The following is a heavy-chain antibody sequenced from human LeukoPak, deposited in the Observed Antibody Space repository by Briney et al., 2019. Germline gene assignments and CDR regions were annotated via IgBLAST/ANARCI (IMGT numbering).Heavy chain of an antibody. V-gene: IGHV3-23*01. Sequence: GGSLRLSCAASGFTFSRYAMSWVRQAPGKGLEWVSAISGSGGSTYYADSVKGRFTISRDNSKNTLYLQMNSLRAEDTAVYYCAKDLDRGIVVVITGFDYWGQGTLATVSS. CDR1: GFTFSRYA. J-gene: IGHJ4*02. CDR2: ISGSGGST. CDR3: AKDLDRGIVVVITGFDY. D-gene: IGHD3-22*01.